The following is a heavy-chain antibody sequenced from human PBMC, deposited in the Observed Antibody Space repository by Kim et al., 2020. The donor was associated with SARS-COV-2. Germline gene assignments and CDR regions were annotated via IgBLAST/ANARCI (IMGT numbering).Heavy chain of an antibody. V-gene: IGHV5-51*01. CDR1: GYSFTSYW. CDR2: IYPGDSDT. J-gene: IGHJ4*02. Sequence: GESLKISCKGSGYSFTSYWIGWVRQMPGKGLEWMGIIYPGDSDTRYSPSFQGQVTISADKSISTAYLQWSSLKASDTAMYYCVLGGSRDSSGTTDDYWGQGTLVTVSS. D-gene: IGHD3-22*01. CDR3: VLGGSRDSSGTTDDY.